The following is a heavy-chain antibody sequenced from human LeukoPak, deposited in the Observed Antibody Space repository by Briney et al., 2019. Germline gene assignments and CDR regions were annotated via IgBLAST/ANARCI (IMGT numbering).Heavy chain of an antibody. CDR3: AREWRGYSYQIDY. CDR2: IKQDGSEK. J-gene: IGHJ4*02. Sequence: GGSLRLSCAASGFTFSSYWMSWVRQAPGKGLEWVANIKQDGSEKYYVDSVKGRFTISRDNAKNSLYLQMNSLRAEDTAVYYCAREWRGYSYQIDYWGQGTLVTVSS. CDR1: GFTFSSYW. V-gene: IGHV3-7*01. D-gene: IGHD5-18*01.